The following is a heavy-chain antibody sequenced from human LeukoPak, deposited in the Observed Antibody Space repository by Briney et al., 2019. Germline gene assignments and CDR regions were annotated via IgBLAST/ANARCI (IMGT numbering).Heavy chain of an antibody. CDR1: GYTFISYG. CDR2: ISGYNGYT. D-gene: IGHD3-9*01. CDR3: ARGKIRYYDILTGYSYYYGMDV. J-gene: IGHJ6*02. V-gene: IGHV1-18*01. Sequence: ASVKVSCKAFGYTFISYGVTWVRQAPGQGLEWMGWISGYNGYTNYAQKLQGRVTMTTDTSTSTAYMELRSLRSDDTAVYYCARGKIRYYDILTGYSYYYGMDVWGQGTTVTVSS.